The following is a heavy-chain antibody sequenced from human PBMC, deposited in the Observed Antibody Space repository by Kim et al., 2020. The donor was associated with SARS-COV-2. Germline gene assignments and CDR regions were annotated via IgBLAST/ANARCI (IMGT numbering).Heavy chain of an antibody. D-gene: IGHD6-13*01. CDR3: AGTWEGIAPF. CDR1: GYSFTSYW. J-gene: IGHJ4*02. CDR2: IDPSDSYT. Sequence: GESLKISCKGSGYSFTSYWISWVRQMPGKGLEWMGRIDPSDSYTNYSPSFQGHVTISADKSISTAYLQWSSLKASDTAMYYCAGTWEGIAPFWGQGTLVTVSS. V-gene: IGHV5-10-1*01.